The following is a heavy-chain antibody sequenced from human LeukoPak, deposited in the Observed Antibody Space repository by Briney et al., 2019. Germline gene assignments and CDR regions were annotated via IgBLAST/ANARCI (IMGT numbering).Heavy chain of an antibody. CDR1: GFIFSSYW. CDR3: ARESLLWFGEAPNRYMDV. Sequence: PGGSLRLSCAASGFIFSSYWIYWVRQAPGKGLVWVSRTNGDGSSTSYADSVKGRFTISRDNAKNTLYLQMNSLRAEDSAVYYCARESLLWFGEAPNRYMDVWGKGTTVTVSS. D-gene: IGHD3-10*01. CDR2: TNGDGSST. V-gene: IGHV3-74*01. J-gene: IGHJ6*03.